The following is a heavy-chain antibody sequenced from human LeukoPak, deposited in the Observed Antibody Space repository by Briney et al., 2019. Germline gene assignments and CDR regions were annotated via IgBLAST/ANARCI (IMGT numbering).Heavy chain of an antibody. V-gene: IGHV4-59*08. CDR1: GGSISSYY. J-gene: IGHJ4*02. Sequence: SETLSLTCTVSGGSISSYYWSWIRQPPGKGLEWIGYIYYSGSTNYNPSLKSRVTISVDTSKNQFYLSLYSVTAADTALYYCASQRASRPFDYWGQGTLVTVSS. CDR3: ASQRASRPFDY. CDR2: IYYSGST. D-gene: IGHD6-6*01.